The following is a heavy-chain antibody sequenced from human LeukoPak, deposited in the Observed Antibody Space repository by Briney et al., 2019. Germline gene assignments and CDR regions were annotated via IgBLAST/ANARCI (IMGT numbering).Heavy chain of an antibody. V-gene: IGHV4-38-2*02. CDR1: GYSISSGYY. J-gene: IGHJ5*02. CDR3: ARDLGVYYDSSGYTKYNWFDP. CDR2: IYHSGST. Sequence: PSETLSLTCTVSGYSISSGYYWGWIRQPPGKGLEWIGSIYHSGSTYYNPSLKSRVAISVDTSKNQFSLKLSSVTAADTAVYYCARDLGVYYDSSGYTKYNWFDPWGQGTLVTVSS. D-gene: IGHD3-22*01.